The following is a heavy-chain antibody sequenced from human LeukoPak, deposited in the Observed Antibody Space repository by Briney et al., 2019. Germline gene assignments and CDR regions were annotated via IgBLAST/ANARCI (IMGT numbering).Heavy chain of an antibody. Sequence: GGSLRLSCAASGFTFSSYSMNWVRQAPGKGLEWVSSISSSSSYKYYADSVKGRFTISRDNSKNTLYLQMNSLRAEDTAVYYCARDSTSWVFQYYFDYWGQGTLVTVSS. V-gene: IGHV3-21*01. CDR2: ISSSSSYK. J-gene: IGHJ4*02. CDR3: ARDSTSWVFQYYFDY. D-gene: IGHD6-13*01. CDR1: GFTFSSYS.